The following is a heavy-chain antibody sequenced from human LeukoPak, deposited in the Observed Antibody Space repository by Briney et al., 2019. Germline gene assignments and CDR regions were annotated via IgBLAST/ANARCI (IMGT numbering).Heavy chain of an antibody. D-gene: IGHD2-2*01. Sequence: ASVKVSCKASGYTFTGCYMHWVRQAPGQGLEWMGWINPNSGGTNYAQKFQGRVTMTRDTSISTAYMELSRLRSDDTAVYYCAREPQTLGYCSSTSCKGFDYWGQGTLVTVSS. CDR1: GYTFTGCY. J-gene: IGHJ4*02. CDR3: AREPQTLGYCSSTSCKGFDY. V-gene: IGHV1-2*02. CDR2: INPNSGGT.